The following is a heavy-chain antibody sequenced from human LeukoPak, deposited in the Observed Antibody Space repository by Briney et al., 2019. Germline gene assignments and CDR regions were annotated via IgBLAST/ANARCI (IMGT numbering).Heavy chain of an antibody. CDR2: IVVGSGNT. CDR3: AALHYCSSTSCSIDWFDP. D-gene: IGHD2-2*01. V-gene: IGHV1-58*01. CDR1: GFTFTSSA. J-gene: IGHJ5*02. Sequence: SVKVSCKASGFTFTSSAVQWVRQARGQRLEWIGWIVVGSGNTNYAQKFQERVTITRDMSTSTAYMELSSLRSEDTAVYYCAALHYCSSTSCSIDWFDPWGQGTLVTVSS.